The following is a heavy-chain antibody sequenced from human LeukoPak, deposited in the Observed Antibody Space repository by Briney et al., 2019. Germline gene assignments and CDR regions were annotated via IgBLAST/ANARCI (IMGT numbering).Heavy chain of an antibody. CDR3: ARVGSYSSSWYAFDI. CDR1: GGAISSNY. V-gene: IGHV4-59*01. Sequence: SETLSLTCTVSGGAISSNYWSWIRQPPGKGLEWIGYIYYSGSTNYNPSLKSRVTISVDTSKNQFSLKLSSVTAADTAVYYCARVGSYSSSWYAFDIWGQGTMVTVSS. J-gene: IGHJ3*02. CDR2: IYYSGST. D-gene: IGHD6-13*01.